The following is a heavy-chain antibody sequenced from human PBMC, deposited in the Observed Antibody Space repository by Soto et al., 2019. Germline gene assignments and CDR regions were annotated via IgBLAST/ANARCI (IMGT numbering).Heavy chain of an antibody. CDR1: GFTFSSYS. Sequence: GGSLRLSCAASGFTFSSYSMNWVRQAPGKGLEWVSSISSSSSYIYYADSVKGRFTISRDNAKNSLYLQMNSLRAEDTAVYYCARDLLLAYYDLEGNWFDPWGQGTLVTVSS. D-gene: IGHD3-3*01. V-gene: IGHV3-21*01. CDR3: ARDLLLAYYDLEGNWFDP. J-gene: IGHJ5*02. CDR2: ISSSSSYI.